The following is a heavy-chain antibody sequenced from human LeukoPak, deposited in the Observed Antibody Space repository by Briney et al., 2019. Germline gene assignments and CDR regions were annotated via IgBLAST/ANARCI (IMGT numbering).Heavy chain of an antibody. CDR1: GFTFSSYA. CDR2: ISSNGGST. J-gene: IGHJ4*02. Sequence: GGSLRLSCAASGFTFSSYAMHWVRQAPGKGLEYVSAISSNGGSTYYANSVKGRFTISRDNSKNTLYLQMGSLRAEDMAVYYCARDRYYYDSSGSDYWGQGTLVTVS. D-gene: IGHD3-22*01. CDR3: ARDRYYYDSSGSDY. V-gene: IGHV3-64*01.